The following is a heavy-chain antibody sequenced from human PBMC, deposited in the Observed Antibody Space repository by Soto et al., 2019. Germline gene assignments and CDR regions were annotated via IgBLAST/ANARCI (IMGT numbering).Heavy chain of an antibody. J-gene: IGHJ4*02. V-gene: IGHV4-34*01. CDR1: GGSFNTYY. CDR3: ARVGGVAARTFDY. D-gene: IGHD2-15*01. CDR2: MHQSGTT. Sequence: PSETLSLTCAVYGGSFNTYYWSWIRQSPGKGLEWIGEMHQSGTTNYNPSLKSRVTISVDASKNQVSLRLTSVTAADTAVYYCARVGGVAARTFDYWGQGTVVTVSS.